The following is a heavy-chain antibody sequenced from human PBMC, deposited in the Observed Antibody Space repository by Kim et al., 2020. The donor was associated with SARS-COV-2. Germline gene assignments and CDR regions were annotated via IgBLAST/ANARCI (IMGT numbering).Heavy chain of an antibody. CDR2: VYYSGTT. Sequence: SETLSLTCTVSGGSINRHYWSWIRQPPGKGLEWIGYVYYSGTTKYNPSLKSRVTISVDRSKNQFSLELTSVTAADTAGYYCARAGLVVADPGSLDYWGQG. V-gene: IGHV4-59*11. CDR3: ARAGLVVADPGSLDY. J-gene: IGHJ4*02. CDR1: GGSINRHY. D-gene: IGHD2-15*01.